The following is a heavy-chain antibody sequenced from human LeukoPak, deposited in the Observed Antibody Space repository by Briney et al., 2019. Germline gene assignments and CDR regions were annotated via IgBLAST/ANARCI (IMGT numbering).Heavy chain of an antibody. CDR2: ISGSGGST. D-gene: IGHD6-13*01. Sequence: GGSLRLSCAASGFTFSSYAMSWVRQAPGKGLEWVSAISGSGGSTYYADSVKGRFTISRDNAKNSLSLQMNSLRAEDTAVYYCARDLGDSHWYQTGLDYWGQGALVTVSS. CDR3: ARDLGDSHWYQTGLDY. CDR1: GFTFSSYA. V-gene: IGHV3-23*01. J-gene: IGHJ4*02.